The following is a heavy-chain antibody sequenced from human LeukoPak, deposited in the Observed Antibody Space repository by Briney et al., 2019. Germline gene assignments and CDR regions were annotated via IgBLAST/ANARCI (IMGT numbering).Heavy chain of an antibody. V-gene: IGHV3-48*01. CDR1: GFTFSSYS. CDR3: AREGPVWGSHDC. D-gene: IGHD3-16*01. Sequence: GGSLRLSCAASGFTFSSYSMNWVRQAPGKGLEWVSYITSSSSTIYYADSVKGRFTISRDDSKNTLYLQMNSLRAEDTAVYYCAREGPVWGSHDCWGQGTLVTVSS. J-gene: IGHJ4*02. CDR2: ITSSSSTI.